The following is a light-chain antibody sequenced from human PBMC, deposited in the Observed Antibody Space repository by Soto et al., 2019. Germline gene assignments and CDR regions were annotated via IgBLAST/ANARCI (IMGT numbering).Light chain of an antibody. CDR1: SGDIGSYNR. Sequence: QSVLTQPASVSGSPGQSITISCTGTSGDIGSYNRVSWYQQHPGKAPKLIIYEVTDRPSGVSNRFSGSKSGNTASLTISGLQAEDEAEYYCSSYTNINTGVCVFGTGTKVTVL. J-gene: IGLJ1*01. CDR2: EVT. CDR3: SSYTNINTGVCV. V-gene: IGLV2-14*01.